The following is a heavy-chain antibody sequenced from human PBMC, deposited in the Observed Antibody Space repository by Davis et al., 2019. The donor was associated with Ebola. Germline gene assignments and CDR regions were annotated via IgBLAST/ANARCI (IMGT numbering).Heavy chain of an antibody. V-gene: IGHV1-69*04. J-gene: IGHJ6*02. CDR1: GGTFSSYA. Sequence: SVKVSCKASGGTFSSYAISWVRQAPGQGLEWMGIINPSGGSTSYAQKFQGRVTITADKSTSTAYMELSSLRSEDTAVYYCARTVEMATILYYYYGMDVWGQGTTVTVSS. CDR3: ARTVEMATILYYYYGMDV. CDR2: INPSGGST. D-gene: IGHD5-24*01.